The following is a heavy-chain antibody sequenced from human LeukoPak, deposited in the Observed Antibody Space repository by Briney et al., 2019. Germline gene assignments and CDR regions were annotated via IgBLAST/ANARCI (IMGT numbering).Heavy chain of an antibody. V-gene: IGHV1-18*01. J-gene: IGHJ3*02. CDR3: ARVLRWNYVEDAFDI. Sequence: ASVKVSCKASGYTFTNYGISWVRQAPGQGLEWMGWISAYNGNADYAQKFQGRVTMTRDTSISTAYMELSSLRSDDTAVYYCARVLRWNYVEDAFDIWGQGTMVTVSS. CDR1: GYTFTNYG. D-gene: IGHD1-7*01. CDR2: ISAYNGNA.